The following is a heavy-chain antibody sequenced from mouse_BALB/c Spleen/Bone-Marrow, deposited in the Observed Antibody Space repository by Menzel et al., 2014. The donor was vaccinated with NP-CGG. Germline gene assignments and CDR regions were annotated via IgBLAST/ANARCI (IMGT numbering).Heavy chain of an antibody. J-gene: IGHJ4*01. CDR2: IDPANGNT. Sequence: VQLKESGAELVKPGASVKLSCTASGFNIKDTYMHWVKQRPEQGLEWIGRIDPANGNTKYDPKFQGKATITADTSSNTTYVQLSSMTSKDTAVYYCDRSRDDGSSYYAMDYWGQGTSVTVSS. CDR1: GFNIKDTY. V-gene: IGHV14-3*02. D-gene: IGHD1-1*01. CDR3: DRSRDDGSSYYAMDY.